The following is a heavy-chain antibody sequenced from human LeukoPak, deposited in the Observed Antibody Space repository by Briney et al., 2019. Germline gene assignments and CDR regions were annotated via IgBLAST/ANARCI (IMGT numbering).Heavy chain of an antibody. Sequence: GGSLRLSCAASGFTVSSNYMSWVRQAPGKGLEWVSVISGSGANTYYANSVRGRFTISRDNSRNTLYLQVSSLGADDTAVYYCAKDMGRGGGAVIDYWGQETLVTVSS. CDR1: GFTVSSNY. CDR2: ISGSGANT. D-gene: IGHD2-21*01. J-gene: IGHJ4*02. CDR3: AKDMGRGGGAVIDY. V-gene: IGHV3-23*01.